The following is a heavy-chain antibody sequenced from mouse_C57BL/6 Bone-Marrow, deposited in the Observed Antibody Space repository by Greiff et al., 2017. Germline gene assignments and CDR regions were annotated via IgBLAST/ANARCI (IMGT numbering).Heavy chain of an antibody. D-gene: IGHD4-1*02. V-gene: IGHV7-3*01. CDR2: IRNKANGYTT. Sequence: EVKVVESGGGLVQPGGSLSLSCAASGFTFTDYYMSWVRQPPGKALEWLGFIRNKANGYTTEYSASVKGRFTISRDNSQSILYLQMNALRAEDSATYYCARYMRFQLRRGFDYWSQGTTLTVSS. CDR3: ARYMRFQLRRGFDY. CDR1: GFTFTDYY. J-gene: IGHJ2*01.